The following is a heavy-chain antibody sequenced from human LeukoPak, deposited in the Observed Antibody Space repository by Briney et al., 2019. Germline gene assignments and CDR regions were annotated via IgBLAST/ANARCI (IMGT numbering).Heavy chain of an antibody. D-gene: IGHD4-23*01. CDR2: INRTGST. CDR3: ARGQNGGIEGDF. CDR1: GGSFGDYY. J-gene: IGHJ4*02. Sequence: PSETLSLTCAVYGGSFGDYYWTWVRQPPGKGLEWIGEINRTGSTNYNPSLKSRVTISVDTSKNQFSLKLSSVTAADTAIYYCARGQNGGIEGDFWGQGNLVTVSS. V-gene: IGHV4-34*01.